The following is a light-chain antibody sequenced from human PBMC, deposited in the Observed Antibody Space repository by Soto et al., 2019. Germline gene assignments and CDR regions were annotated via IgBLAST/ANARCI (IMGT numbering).Light chain of an antibody. CDR3: SSYTSSSTLNWV. Sequence: QSALTQPASVSGSPGQSITISCTGTSSDVGGYNYVSWYLQHPGKAPKLMIYEVSNRPSGVSNRFSGSKSGNTASLTISGLQAEDEADYYCSSYTSSSTLNWVFGGGTKLTVL. V-gene: IGLV2-14*01. CDR1: SSDVGGYNY. CDR2: EVS. J-gene: IGLJ3*02.